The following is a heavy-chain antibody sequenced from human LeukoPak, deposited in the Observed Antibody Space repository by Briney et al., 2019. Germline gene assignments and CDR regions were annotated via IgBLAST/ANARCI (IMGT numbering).Heavy chain of an antibody. CDR2: ISSSSSYI. CDR1: GFTFSSYS. D-gene: IGHD5-12*01. J-gene: IGHJ4*02. Sequence: GGSLRLSCAASGFTFSSYSMNWVRQAPGKGLEWVSSISSSSSYIYYADSVKGRFTISRDNAKNSLYLQMNSLRAEDTAVYYCARDLRGYSGYVYGGYWGQGTLVTVSS. CDR3: ARDLRGYSGYVYGGY. V-gene: IGHV3-21*04.